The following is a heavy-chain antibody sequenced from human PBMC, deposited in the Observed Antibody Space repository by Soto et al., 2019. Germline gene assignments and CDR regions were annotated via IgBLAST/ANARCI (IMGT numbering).Heavy chain of an antibody. CDR1: GYTFTNYG. Sequence: ASVKVSFKASGYTFTNYGFSWVRQAPGQGLEWMGWISAYNGNANYAQNFQGRVTMTTDTPTSTAYMELRSLRSDDTAIYYCARGSRFDWFDPWGQGTLVTVSS. D-gene: IGHD3-3*01. J-gene: IGHJ5*02. CDR3: ARGSRFDWFDP. CDR2: ISAYNGNA. V-gene: IGHV1-18*04.